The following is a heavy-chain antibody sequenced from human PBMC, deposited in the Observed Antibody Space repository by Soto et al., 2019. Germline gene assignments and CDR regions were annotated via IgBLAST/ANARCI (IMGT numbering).Heavy chain of an antibody. CDR2: IYWDDSK. CDR1: GFSLTTDRVG. CDR3: AHAYGGRSLY. J-gene: IGHJ4*02. D-gene: IGHD1-26*01. Sequence: QITLKESGPTLVKPTQTLTLTCTFSGFSLTTDRVGVGWIRQPPGEALEWLAVIYWDDSKTYRPSLESRLTITKDTSKDQVALTMTNMDPLDTAKYYCAHAYGGRSLYWGQGTLVTVSS. V-gene: IGHV2-5*02.